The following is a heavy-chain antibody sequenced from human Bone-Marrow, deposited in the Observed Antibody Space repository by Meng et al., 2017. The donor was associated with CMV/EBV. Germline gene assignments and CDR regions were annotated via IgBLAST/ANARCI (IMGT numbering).Heavy chain of an antibody. V-gene: IGHV3-15*01. CDR1: GFTFANAW. D-gene: IGHD3-3*02. J-gene: IGHJ4*02. Sequence: GESLKISCAASGFTFANAWMSWVRQAPGKGLEWVARIKSGGGTTEYAAPVRGRFSISRDDSYNTLYLQMSSLKTEDTAIYYCATDRPEVLAQIDFWGQGTLVTVSS. CDR3: ATDRPEVLAQIDF. CDR2: IKSGGGTT.